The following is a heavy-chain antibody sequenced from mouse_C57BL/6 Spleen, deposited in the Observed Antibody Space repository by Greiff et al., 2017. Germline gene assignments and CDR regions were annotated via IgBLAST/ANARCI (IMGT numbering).Heavy chain of an antibody. D-gene: IGHD1-1*01. J-gene: IGHJ1*03. V-gene: IGHV1-82*01. CDR1: GYAFSSSW. CDR2: IYPGDGDT. Sequence: QVQLQQSGPELVKPGASVKISCKASGYAFSSSWMNWVKQRPGKGLEWIGRIYPGDGDTNYNGKFKGKATLTADKSSSTAYMQLSSLTSEDSAVYFCARSTGHYYGSSYWYFDVWGTGTTVTVSS. CDR3: ARSTGHYYGSSYWYFDV.